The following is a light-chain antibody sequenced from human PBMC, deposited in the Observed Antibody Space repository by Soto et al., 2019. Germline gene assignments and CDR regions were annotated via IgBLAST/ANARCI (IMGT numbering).Light chain of an antibody. J-gene: IGKJ1*01. CDR2: DAS. CDR3: QQYNSYWT. V-gene: IGKV1-5*01. Sequence: DIQMTQSPSTLSASVGDRVTTTCRASQSISNWLAWYQQKPGKAPKLLIYDASNLESGVPSRFSGGGSGTEFTLTISSLQPDDFATYYCQQYNSYWTFGQGTKVDI. CDR1: QSISNW.